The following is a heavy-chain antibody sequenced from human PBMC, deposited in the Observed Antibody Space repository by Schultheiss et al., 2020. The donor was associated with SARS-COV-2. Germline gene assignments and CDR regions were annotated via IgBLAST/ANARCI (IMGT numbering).Heavy chain of an antibody. J-gene: IGHJ6*02. CDR2: IRSKARNYAT. D-gene: IGHD3-10*01. V-gene: IGHV3-73*01. CDR3: ARDNTYYGPMDV. CDR1: GFSFSGSG. Sequence: GGSLRLSCVTSGFSFSGSGIYWVRQASGKGLEWVGRIRSKARNYATTYAASVKGRFIISRDESRNTSYLQMNSLRAEDTAVYYCARDNTYYGPMDVWGQGTTVTVSS.